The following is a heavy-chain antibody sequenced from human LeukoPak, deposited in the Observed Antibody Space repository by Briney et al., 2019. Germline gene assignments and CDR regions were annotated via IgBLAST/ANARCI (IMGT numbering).Heavy chain of an antibody. CDR1: VFTFSSYG. J-gene: IGHJ4*02. CDR2: ISYDGSNK. D-gene: IGHD1-26*01. V-gene: IGHV3-30*03. CDR3: AIPQVGEGY. Sequence: GRSLRLSCAASVFTFSSYGMHGVRQARGKGLEWVAVISYDGSNKYYADSVRRRFTISRDNSKNTLYLQMNSLRAEATAVYYCAIPQVGEGYWGQGTLVTVSS.